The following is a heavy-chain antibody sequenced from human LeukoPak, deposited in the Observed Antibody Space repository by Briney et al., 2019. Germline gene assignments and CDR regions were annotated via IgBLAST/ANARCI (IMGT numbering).Heavy chain of an antibody. V-gene: IGHV3-9*01. CDR2: ISWNSGSI. J-gene: IGHJ4*02. Sequence: GGSLRLSCAASGFTFDDYAMHWVRQAPGKGLEWVSGISWNSGSIGYADSVKGRFTISRDNAKNSLYLQMNSLRAEDTALYYYAKDIDRYSSGTLKGGFDYWGQGTLVTVSS. CDR1: GFTFDDYA. D-gene: IGHD6-19*01. CDR3: AKDIDRYSSGTLKGGFDY.